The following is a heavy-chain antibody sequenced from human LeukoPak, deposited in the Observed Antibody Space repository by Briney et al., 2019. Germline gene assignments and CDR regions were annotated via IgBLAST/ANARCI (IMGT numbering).Heavy chain of an antibody. CDR2: ISGSGGST. CDR3: AKAAGLRHFDWLLLAF. Sequence: GGSLRLSCAASGFTFSSYAMSWVRQAPGKGLEWVSAISGSGGSTYYADSVKGRFTISRDNSKNTLYLQMNSLRAEDTAVYYCAKAAGLRHFDWLLLAFWGQGTLVTVSS. CDR1: GFTFSSYA. J-gene: IGHJ4*02. V-gene: IGHV3-23*01. D-gene: IGHD3-9*01.